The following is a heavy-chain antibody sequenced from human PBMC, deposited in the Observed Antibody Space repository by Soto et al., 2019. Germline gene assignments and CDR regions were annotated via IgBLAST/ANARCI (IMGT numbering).Heavy chain of an antibody. CDR3: AKDSPFSGTGRLAFDY. V-gene: IGHV3-23*01. CDR1: GFTFSGYA. Sequence: EVQLLESGGALVQPGGSLRLSCAASGFTFSGYAMTWVRQAPGKGLEWVSSTGGSGVATYYADSVPGRFTISRDNSKNTLYLQMDSLRAEDTAVYYCAKDSPFSGTGRLAFDYWGQGTLVTVSS. CDR2: TGGSGVAT. D-gene: IGHD3-10*01. J-gene: IGHJ4*02.